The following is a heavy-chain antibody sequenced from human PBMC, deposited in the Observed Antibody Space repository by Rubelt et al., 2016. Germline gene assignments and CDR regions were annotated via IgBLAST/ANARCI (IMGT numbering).Heavy chain of an antibody. J-gene: IGHJ4*02. Sequence: GASVKVSCKASGYTFTGYYMHWVRQAPGQGLEWMGWINPNSGGTNYAQKFQGRVTMTRDTSISTAYMELSRLRSEDTAVYYCASLIGPYSSGWYRDYWGQGTLVTVSS. V-gene: IGHV1-2*02. D-gene: IGHD6-19*01. CDR2: INPNSGGT. CDR3: ASLIGPYSSGWYRDY. CDR1: GYTFTGYY.